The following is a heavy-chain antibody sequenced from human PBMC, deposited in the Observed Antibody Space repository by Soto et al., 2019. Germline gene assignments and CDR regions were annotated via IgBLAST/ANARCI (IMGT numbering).Heavy chain of an antibody. CDR1: GYTFTSYA. CDR2: INAGNGNT. V-gene: IGHV1-3*01. CDR3: AREDFTIFGVVPSHFDY. D-gene: IGHD3-3*01. J-gene: IGHJ4*02. Sequence: ASVKVSCKASGYTFTSYAMHWVRQAPGQRLEWMGWINAGNGNTKYSQKFQGRVTITRDTSASTAYMELSSLRSGDAAVYYCAREDFTIFGVVPSHFDYWGQGTLVTVSS.